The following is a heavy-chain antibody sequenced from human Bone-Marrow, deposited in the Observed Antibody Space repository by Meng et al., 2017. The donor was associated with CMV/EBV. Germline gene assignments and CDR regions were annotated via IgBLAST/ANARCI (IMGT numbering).Heavy chain of an antibody. CDR2: ISSSSSYI. D-gene: IGHD4-17*01. V-gene: IGHV3-21*01. CDR3: ARDDAGDPPAFGY. CDR1: GFTFSSYS. Sequence: EVQLVESGXXXXXPXXPXXLFCAASGFTFSSYSMNWVRQAPGKGLEWVSSISSSSSYIYYADSVKGRFTISRDNAKNSLYLQMNSLRAEDTAVYYCARDDAGDPPAFGYWGQGTLVTVSS. J-gene: IGHJ4*02.